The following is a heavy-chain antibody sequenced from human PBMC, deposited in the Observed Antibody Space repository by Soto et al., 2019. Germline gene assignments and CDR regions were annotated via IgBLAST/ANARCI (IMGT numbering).Heavy chain of an antibody. J-gene: IGHJ4*02. CDR2: SYYSGST. V-gene: IGHV4-59*01. CDR3: ARGIAVAAAFDY. CDR1: GGSITSYY. D-gene: IGHD6-19*01. Sequence: SQTLSLTCTVAGGSITSYYWFWIRKSPRKGMEWIGYSYYSGSTKYNPSLKSRVYISVDTSKNQFSLKLSSVTAADTAVYYCARGIAVAAAFDYSGQGTLVTVSS.